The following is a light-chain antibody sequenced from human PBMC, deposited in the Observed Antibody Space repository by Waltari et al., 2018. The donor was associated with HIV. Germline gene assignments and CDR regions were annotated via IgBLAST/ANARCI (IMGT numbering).Light chain of an antibody. J-gene: IGLJ2*01. V-gene: IGLV2-23*02. CDR3: CSYAGSSTPVV. Sequence: QSALTQPASVSGSPGQSITISCTGTSSDVGRYNLVSWYQQHPGKAPKLMIYEVSKRPSGVSNRFSGSKSGNTASLTISGLQAEDEADYYCCSYAGSSTPVVFGGGTKLTVL. CDR2: EVS. CDR1: SSDVGRYNL.